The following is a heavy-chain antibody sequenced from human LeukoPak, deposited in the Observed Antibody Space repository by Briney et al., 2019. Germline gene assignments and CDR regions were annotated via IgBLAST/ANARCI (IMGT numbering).Heavy chain of an antibody. Sequence: KPSETLSLTCSVSGVYISTYHWSWIRQSPGKGLEWTGYIYYSGNTDYNPSLKSRVTISADTSQNQFSLKMNSVTAADTAIYYCAREMGTAFDSWGQGHLVTVSS. CDR2: IYYSGNT. V-gene: IGHV4-59*01. CDR1: GVYISTYH. CDR3: AREMGTAFDS. J-gene: IGHJ4*02. D-gene: IGHD5-18*01.